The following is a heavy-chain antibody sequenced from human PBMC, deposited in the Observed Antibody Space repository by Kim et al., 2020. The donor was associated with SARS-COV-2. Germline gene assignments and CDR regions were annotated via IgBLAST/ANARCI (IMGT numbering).Heavy chain of an antibody. V-gene: IGHV4-30-2*05. CDR3: ARSHPYYYDSSELDY. D-gene: IGHD3-22*01. J-gene: IGHJ4*02. Sequence: NPSLKSRLVISSDESKNLFSLRLNSVTSADTAVYYCARSHPYYYDSSELDYWGQGSLVTVSS.